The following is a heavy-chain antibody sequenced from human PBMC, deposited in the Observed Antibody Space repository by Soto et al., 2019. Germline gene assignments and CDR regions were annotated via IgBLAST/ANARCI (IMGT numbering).Heavy chain of an antibody. D-gene: IGHD3-22*01. J-gene: IGHJ4*02. CDR3: AKVMPSSLTSGYEFLAFQYYFDY. CDR2: ISGSGGST. V-gene: IGHV3-23*01. Sequence: PGGSLRLSCAASGFTFSSYAMSWVRQAPGKGLEWVSAISGSGGSTYYADSVKGRFTISRDNSKNTLYLQMNSLRAEDTAVYYCAKVMPSSLTSGYEFLAFQYYFDYWGQGTLVTVSS. CDR1: GFTFSSYA.